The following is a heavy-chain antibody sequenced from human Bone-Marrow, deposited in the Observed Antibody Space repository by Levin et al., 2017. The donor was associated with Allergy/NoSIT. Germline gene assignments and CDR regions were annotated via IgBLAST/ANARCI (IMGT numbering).Heavy chain of an antibody. V-gene: IGHV4-34*01. Sequence: SETLSLTCAVYGGSLGGYYWTWTRQPPGKGLEWIGEIHHSGNTKYNPSLESRLTVSIDTSKNQFFLNLGSLTAADTATYYCVRGAIRGGLLRGPKWFDPWGQGNLVIVSS. D-gene: IGHD4-17*01. CDR2: IHHSGNT. J-gene: IGHJ5*02. CDR3: VRGAIRGGLLRGPKWFDP. CDR1: GGSLGGYY.